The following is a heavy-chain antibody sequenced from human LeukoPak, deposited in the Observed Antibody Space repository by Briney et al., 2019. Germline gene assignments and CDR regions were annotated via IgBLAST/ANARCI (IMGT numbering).Heavy chain of an antibody. CDR2: IDHSGST. J-gene: IGHJ4*02. CDR3: AREFRPYLRYEIDY. CDR1: GGSFSGYY. D-gene: IGHD1-14*01. Sequence: SETLSLTCAVYGGSFSGYYWSWIRQPPGKGLEWIGEIDHSGSTNYNPSLKSRVTISVDTSKNQFSLKLSSVTAADTAVYYCAREFRPYLRYEIDYRGQGTLVTVSS. V-gene: IGHV4-34*01.